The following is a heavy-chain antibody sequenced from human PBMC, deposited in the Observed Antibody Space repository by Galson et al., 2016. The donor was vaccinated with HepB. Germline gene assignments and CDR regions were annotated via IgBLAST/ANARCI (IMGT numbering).Heavy chain of an antibody. V-gene: IGHV3-23*01. CDR2: ISGSGSST. J-gene: IGHJ4*02. CDR3: AKDPAADKAR. CDR1: GFTFTSYA. D-gene: IGHD6-13*01. Sequence: SLRLSCAASGFTFTSYAMHWVRQAPGKGLEWVSAISGSGSSTYYADSVKGRFTISRDKSKNTVYLEMNSLRAEDTAVYYCAKDPAADKARWGQGTLVTVSS.